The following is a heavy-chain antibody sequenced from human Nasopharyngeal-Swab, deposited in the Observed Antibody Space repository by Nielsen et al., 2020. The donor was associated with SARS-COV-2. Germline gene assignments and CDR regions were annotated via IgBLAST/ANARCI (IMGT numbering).Heavy chain of an antibody. CDR2: ISSSSSYI. D-gene: IGHD1-26*01. Sequence: GESLKISCAASGFTFSSYSMNWVRQAPGKGLEWVSSISSSSSYIYYADSVKGRFTISRDNAKNSLYLQMNSLGAEDTAVYYCAREGSSSIVGATFFDYWGQGTLVTVSS. V-gene: IGHV3-21*01. J-gene: IGHJ4*02. CDR3: AREGSSSIVGATFFDY. CDR1: GFTFSSYS.